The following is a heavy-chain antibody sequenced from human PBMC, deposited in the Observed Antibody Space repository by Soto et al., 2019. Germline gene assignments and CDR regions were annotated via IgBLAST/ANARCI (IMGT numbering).Heavy chain of an antibody. V-gene: IGHV1-69*01. J-gene: IGHJ5*02. CDR1: GGTFSSYA. CDR3: ARDFPSSSSDA. CDR2: IIPIFGTA. Sequence: QVQLVQSGAEVKKPGSSVKVSCKASGGTFSSYAITWVRQAPGQGLEWMGGIIPIFGTANYAQKFQGRVKITADESLTTAYMEMSSLRSEDPAVYYCARDFPSSSSDAWGQGTVVTVSS.